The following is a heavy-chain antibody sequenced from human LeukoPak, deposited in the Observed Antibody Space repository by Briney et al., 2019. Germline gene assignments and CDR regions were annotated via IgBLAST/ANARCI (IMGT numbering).Heavy chain of an antibody. CDR2: ISSSSSYI. CDR1: GFTFSSYG. Sequence: GGSLRLSCAASGFTFSSYGMIWVRQAPGKGLEWVSSISSSSSYIYYADSVKGRFTISRDNAKNSLYLQMNSLRAEDTAVYYCAANSGWLLFGWGQGTLVTVSS. D-gene: IGHD6-19*01. CDR3: AANSGWLLFG. J-gene: IGHJ4*02. V-gene: IGHV3-21*01.